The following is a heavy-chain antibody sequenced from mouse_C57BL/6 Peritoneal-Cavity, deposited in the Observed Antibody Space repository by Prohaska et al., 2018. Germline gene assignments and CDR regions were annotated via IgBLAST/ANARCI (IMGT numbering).Heavy chain of an antibody. J-gene: IGHJ3*01. D-gene: IGHD2-3*01. CDR3: ARFYDGYSPFAY. CDR2: QNIPGT. V-gene: IGHV1-18*01. Sequence: QNIPGTIYNQKFKGKATLTVDKSSSTAYMELRSLTSEDTAVYYCARFYDGYSPFAYWGQGTLVTVSA.